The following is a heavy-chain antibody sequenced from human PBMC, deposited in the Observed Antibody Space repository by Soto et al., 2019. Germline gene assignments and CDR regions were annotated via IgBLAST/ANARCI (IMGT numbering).Heavy chain of an antibody. D-gene: IGHD2-2*01. J-gene: IGHJ4*02. CDR2: INHSGST. CDR1: DGSFSGYY. CDR3: ASRFRRMYCSSTSCYRFDY. Sequence: SETLSLTCAVYDGSFSGYYWSWIRQPPGKGLEWIGEINHSGSTNYNPSLKSRVTISVDTSKNQFSLKLSSVTAADTAVYYCASRFRRMYCSSTSCYRFDYWGQGTLVTVSS. V-gene: IGHV4-34*01.